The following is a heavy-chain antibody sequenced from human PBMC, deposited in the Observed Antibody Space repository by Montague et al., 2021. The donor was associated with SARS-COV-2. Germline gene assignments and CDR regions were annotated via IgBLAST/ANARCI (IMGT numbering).Heavy chain of an antibody. CDR3: AYTASRDGYNWPLALDY. CDR2: VHNSGNT. V-gene: IGHV4-59*01. J-gene: IGHJ4*02. CDR1: GGSISRYF. D-gene: IGHD5-24*01. Sequence: SETLSLTCTVSGGSISRYFLNWIRQPPGKRPEWIGYVHNSGNTSYKHSLKSRVTISVDTSKNQFSLRLNSVTAADTAIYYCAYTASRDGYNWPLALDYWGQGTLVTVSS.